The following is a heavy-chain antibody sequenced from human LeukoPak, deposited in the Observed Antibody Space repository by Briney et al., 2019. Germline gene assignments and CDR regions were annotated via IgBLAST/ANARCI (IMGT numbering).Heavy chain of an antibody. CDR2: IRSNVYGGTP. Sequence: GGSLRVSCTGSGFTFGDYAMSWFRQAPERGLEYIGFIRSNVYGGTPEYAASVRGRFTISRDDSKSITYLQMNSLKSEDTAVYYCSREGGSGWAYDYWGQGTVVTVSS. V-gene: IGHV3-49*03. CDR3: SREGGSGWAYDY. CDR1: GFTFGDYA. D-gene: IGHD6-19*01. J-gene: IGHJ4*02.